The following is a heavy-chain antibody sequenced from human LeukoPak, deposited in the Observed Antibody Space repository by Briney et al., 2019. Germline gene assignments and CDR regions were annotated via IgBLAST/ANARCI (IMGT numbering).Heavy chain of an antibody. CDR1: GYIFTSYE. J-gene: IGHJ3*02. V-gene: IGHV1-8*01. D-gene: IGHD6-13*01. CDR2: MNPNSGNT. CDR3: AAGIVAAGTFAFDI. Sequence: ASVKVSSKGSGYIFTSYEINWVRQAPGQGLEWMGWMNPNSGNTAYEQKFQGRVSMTRNTSINTAYMELSSLRSEDTAMYYCAAGIVAAGTFAFDIWGQGTMVTVSS.